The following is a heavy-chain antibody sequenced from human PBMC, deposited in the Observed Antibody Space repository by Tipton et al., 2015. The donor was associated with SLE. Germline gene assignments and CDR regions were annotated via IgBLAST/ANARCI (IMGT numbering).Heavy chain of an antibody. J-gene: IGHJ1*01. CDR1: GGSISSSSYY. CDR2: IYYSGST. Sequence: TLSLTCTVSGGSISSSSYYWGWIRQPPGKGLEWIGSIYYSGSTYYNPSLKSRVTISVDTSKNQFSLKLSSVTAADTAVYYCAGIAAAVRDFRHWGQGTLVTVSS. V-gene: IGHV4-39*01. D-gene: IGHD6-13*01. CDR3: AGIAAAVRDFRH.